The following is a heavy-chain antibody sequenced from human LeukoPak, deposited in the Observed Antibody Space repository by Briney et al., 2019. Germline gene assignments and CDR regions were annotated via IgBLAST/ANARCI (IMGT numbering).Heavy chain of an antibody. CDR3: ARDLDTYVLLIAYDTFDS. D-gene: IGHD2-21*01. V-gene: IGHV3-48*04. CDR1: GFTFSSYS. CDR2: ISSSSSTI. J-gene: IGHJ3*02. Sequence: GGSLRLSCAASGFTFSSYSMNWVRQAPGKGLEWVSYISSSSSTIYYADSMKGRFTISRDNAKNSLYLQMNSLRAEDTAVYYCARDLDTYVLLIAYDTFDSWGQGTMVTVSS.